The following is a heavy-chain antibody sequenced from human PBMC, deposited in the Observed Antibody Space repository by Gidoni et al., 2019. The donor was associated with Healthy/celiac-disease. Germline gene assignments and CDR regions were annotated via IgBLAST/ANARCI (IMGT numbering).Heavy chain of an antibody. Sequence: QVQLVQSGAEVKKPGASVKVSCQAPGYTFTSYYMHWVRQAPGQGLEWMGIINHSGGSTSYAQKFQGRVTMTRDTSTSTVYMELSSLRSEDTAVYYCAREGSSWYIWFDPWGQGTLVTVSS. CDR2: INHSGGST. J-gene: IGHJ5*02. V-gene: IGHV1-46*01. D-gene: IGHD6-13*01. CDR3: AREGSSWYIWFDP. CDR1: GYTFTSYY.